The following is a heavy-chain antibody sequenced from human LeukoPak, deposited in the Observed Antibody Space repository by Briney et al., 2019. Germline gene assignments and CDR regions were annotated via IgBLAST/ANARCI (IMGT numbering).Heavy chain of an antibody. V-gene: IGHV4-39*01. Sequence: NPSETLSLTCTVPGGSISSSSYSCGWIRKPPGKGLECLGRIYYSGSTYYNPSLKSRVTISVDTSKNQFSLKLSSVTAADTAVYYCARRGQGWGRHYYFDYWGQGTLVTVSS. D-gene: IGHD3-16*01. CDR3: ARRGQGWGRHYYFDY. CDR1: GGSISSSSYS. CDR2: IYYSGST. J-gene: IGHJ4*02.